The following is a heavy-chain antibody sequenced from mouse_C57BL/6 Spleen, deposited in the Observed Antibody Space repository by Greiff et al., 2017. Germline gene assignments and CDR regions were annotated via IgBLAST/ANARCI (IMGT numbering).Heavy chain of an antibody. V-gene: IGHV10-1*01. CDR2: IRSKSNNYAT. CDR1: GFSFNTYA. D-gene: IGHD1-1*01. Sequence: GGGLVQPKGSLKLSCAASGFSFNTYAMNWVRQGPGKGLEWVARIRSKSNNYATYYADSVKDRFTISRDDSESMLYLQMNNLKTEDTAMYYCVRHTTVGGYAMDYWGQGTSVTVSS. J-gene: IGHJ4*01. CDR3: VRHTTVGGYAMDY.